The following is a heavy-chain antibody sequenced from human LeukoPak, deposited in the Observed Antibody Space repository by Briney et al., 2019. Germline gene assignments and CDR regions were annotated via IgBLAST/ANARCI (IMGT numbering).Heavy chain of an antibody. D-gene: IGHD6-19*01. CDR2: ISGSGGST. Sequence: GGSLRLSCAASGFTSSSYAMSWVRQAPGKGVEWVSAISGSGGSTYYADSVKGRFTISRDNSKNTLYLQMNSLRAEDTAVYYCAKDPYGSGFNWFDPWGQGTLVTVSS. CDR1: GFTSSSYA. J-gene: IGHJ5*02. CDR3: AKDPYGSGFNWFDP. V-gene: IGHV3-23*01.